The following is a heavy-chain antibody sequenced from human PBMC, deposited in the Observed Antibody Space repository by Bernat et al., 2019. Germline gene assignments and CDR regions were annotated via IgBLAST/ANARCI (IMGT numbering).Heavy chain of an antibody. J-gene: IGHJ4*02. CDR1: GFTSSDHY. CDR2: TRNKANSYTT. Sequence: VQLVESGGGVVQPGGSLRLSCAASGFTSSDHYMDWVRQAPGKGLEWVGRTRNKANSYTTEYAASVKGRFTISRDDSKKSLYLQMNSLKTEDTAVYYCARGPRYYYDSSGYHYFFDYWGQGTLVTVSS. V-gene: IGHV3-72*01. D-gene: IGHD3-22*01. CDR3: ARGPRYYYDSSGYHYFFDY.